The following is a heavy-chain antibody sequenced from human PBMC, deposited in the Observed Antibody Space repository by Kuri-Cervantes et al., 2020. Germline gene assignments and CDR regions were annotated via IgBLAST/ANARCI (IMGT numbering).Heavy chain of an antibody. CDR2: IIPIFGTA. D-gene: IGHD6-19*01. CDR1: GYTFTSYD. Sequence: ASVKVSCKASGYTFTSYDVNWVRQAPGQGLEWMGGIIPIFGTANYAQKLQGRVTMTTDTSTSTAYMELRSLRSDDTAVYYCARLPYSSGWYPLYYFYYWGQGTLVTVSS. CDR3: ARLPYSSGWYPLYYFYY. V-gene: IGHV1-18*01. J-gene: IGHJ4*02.